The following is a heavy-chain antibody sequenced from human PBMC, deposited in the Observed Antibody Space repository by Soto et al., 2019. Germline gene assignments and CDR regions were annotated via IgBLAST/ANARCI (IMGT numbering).Heavy chain of an antibody. CDR3: ARRQVCSSPAPFGRRTYDYAMDF. Sequence: GESQKISCNGSGYSISNYWIGRVLNMTGKCLEWMGIIYPGTSDTTYSPSFQGQVTISAEKSTSKAYLRWSSLKASDTAMYYCARRQVCSSPAPFGRRTYDYAMDFWRQGTTDTGSS. D-gene: IGHD3-10*01. CDR1: GYSISNYW. V-gene: IGHV5-51*01. J-gene: IGHJ6*02. CDR2: IYPGTSDT.